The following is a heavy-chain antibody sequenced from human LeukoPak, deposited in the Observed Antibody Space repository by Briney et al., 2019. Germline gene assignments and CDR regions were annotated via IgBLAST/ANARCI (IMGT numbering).Heavy chain of an antibody. Sequence: ASVKVSCKASGYTFNRYGISWVRQAPGQGLEWMGWISAYNGNTNYAQKVQGRVSMTTHTSTSTAYMELRSLKSDDTAVYYCARTSISSNYSKWAYWGQGTLVTVSS. J-gene: IGHJ4*02. V-gene: IGHV1-18*01. CDR2: ISAYNGNT. CDR1: GYTFNRYG. D-gene: IGHD2-15*01. CDR3: ARTSISSNYSKWAY.